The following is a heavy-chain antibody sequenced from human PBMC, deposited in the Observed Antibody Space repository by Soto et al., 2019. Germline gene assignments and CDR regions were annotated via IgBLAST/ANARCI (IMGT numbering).Heavy chain of an antibody. CDR2: INHSGST. V-gene: IGHV4-34*01. CDR1: GGSFSGYY. D-gene: IGHD6-19*01. Sequence: QVQLQQWGAGLLKPSETLSLPCAVYGGSFSGYYWSWIRQPPGKGLEWIGEINHSGSTNYNPSLKSRVTISVDTSKNQFSLKLSSVTAADTAVYYCARGWGAVADYWGQGTLVTVSS. CDR3: ARGWGAVADY. J-gene: IGHJ4*02.